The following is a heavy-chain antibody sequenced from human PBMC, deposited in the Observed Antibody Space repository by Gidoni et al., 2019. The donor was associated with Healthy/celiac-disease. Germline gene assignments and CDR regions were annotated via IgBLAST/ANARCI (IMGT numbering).Heavy chain of an antibody. D-gene: IGHD1-26*01. Sequence: EVQLLESGGGLVKPGGSLRLSCAASGFTFSSYAMGWVRQAPGKGLEWVSAIMGSGGSTYYADSVKGRFTISRDNSKNTLYLQMNSLRAEDTAVYYCAKSRMGWFDPWGQGTLVTVSS. CDR2: IMGSGGST. V-gene: IGHV3-23*01. CDR3: AKSRMGWFDP. J-gene: IGHJ5*02. CDR1: GFTFSSYA.